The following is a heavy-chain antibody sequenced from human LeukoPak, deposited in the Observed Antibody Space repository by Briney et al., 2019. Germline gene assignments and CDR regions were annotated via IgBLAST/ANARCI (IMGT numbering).Heavy chain of an antibody. Sequence: ASVKVSCKTSGYTFTNYALNWVRQAPGQGLEWMGWINTNTGNPTYAQGFTGRFVFSLDTSASTAYLQISSLKAEDTAVYYCARVWSSGWNYFDYWGQGTLVTVSS. J-gene: IGHJ4*02. CDR2: INTNTGNP. CDR1: GYTFTNYA. V-gene: IGHV7-4-1*02. CDR3: ARVWSSGWNYFDY. D-gene: IGHD6-19*01.